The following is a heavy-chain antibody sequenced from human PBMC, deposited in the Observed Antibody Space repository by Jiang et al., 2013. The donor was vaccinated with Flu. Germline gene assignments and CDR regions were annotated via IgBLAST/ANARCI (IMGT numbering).Heavy chain of an antibody. CDR2: IIPILGIA. J-gene: IGHJ4*02. V-gene: IGHV1-69*04. CDR3: ARAAGIAVAGTGAFGY. CDR1: GGTFSSYT. Sequence: SGAEVKKPGSSVKVSCKASGGTFSSYTISWVRQAPGQGLEWMGRIIPILGIANYAQKFQGRVTITADKSTSTAYMELSSLRSEDTAVYYCARAAGIAVAGTGAFGYWGQGTLVTVSS. D-gene: IGHD6-19*01.